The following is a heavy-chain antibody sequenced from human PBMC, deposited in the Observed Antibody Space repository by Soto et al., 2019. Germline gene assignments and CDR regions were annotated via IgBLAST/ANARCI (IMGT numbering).Heavy chain of an antibody. J-gene: IGHJ6*02. CDR1: GYTFTSYA. D-gene: IGHD3-9*01. V-gene: IGHV1-3*01. Sequence: ASVKVSCKASGYTFTSYAMHWVRQAPGQRLEWMGWINAGNGNTKYSQKFQGRVTITRDTSANTVYMELSSLRSEDTAVYYCAREGVLRYFDWSQYSYYGMDVWGQGTTVTVSS. CDR2: INAGNGNT. CDR3: AREGVLRYFDWSQYSYYGMDV.